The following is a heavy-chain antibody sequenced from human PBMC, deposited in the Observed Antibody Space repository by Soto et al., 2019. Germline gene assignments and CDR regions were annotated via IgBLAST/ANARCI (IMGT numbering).Heavy chain of an antibody. Sequence: PSETLSLTCTVSGGSISSYYWSWIRQPPGKGLEWIGYIYYSGSTNYNPSLKSRVTISVDTSKNQFSLKLSSVTAADTAVYYCAREGPITMVRGVSPDYYYYGMDVWGQGTTVTVSS. CDR3: AREGPITMVRGVSPDYYYYGMDV. D-gene: IGHD3-10*01. CDR1: GGSISSYY. V-gene: IGHV4-59*01. J-gene: IGHJ6*02. CDR2: IYYSGST.